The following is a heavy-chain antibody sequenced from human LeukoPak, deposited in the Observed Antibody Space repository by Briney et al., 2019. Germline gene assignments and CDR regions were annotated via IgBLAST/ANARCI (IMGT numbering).Heavy chain of an antibody. D-gene: IGHD3-10*01. Sequence: PSETLSLTCDVSGGSLTGYYWTWVRQPPGKGLEWIGEINRDGSSYNNPSLKSRVTISIDTSKNQFSLRLSSVTAADTGVYYCARSNSYGPGIHYLHHWGQGTLVTVSS. V-gene: IGHV4-34*01. J-gene: IGHJ4*02. CDR3: ARSNSYGPGIHYLHH. CDR1: GGSLTGYY. CDR2: INRDGSS.